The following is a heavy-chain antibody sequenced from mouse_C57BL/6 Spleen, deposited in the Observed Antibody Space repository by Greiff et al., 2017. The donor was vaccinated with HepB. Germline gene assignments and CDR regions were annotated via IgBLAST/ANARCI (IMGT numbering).Heavy chain of an antibody. CDR1: GFTFSSYA. D-gene: IGHD4-1*01. CDR3: ARDGTLAWFAY. Sequence: EVQVVESGGGLVKPGGSLKLSCAASGFTFSSYAMSWVRQTPEKRLEWVATISDGGSYTYYPDNVKGRFTISRDNAKNNLYLQMSHLKSEDTAMYYCARDGTLAWFAYWGQGTLVTVSA. CDR2: ISDGGSYT. V-gene: IGHV5-4*01. J-gene: IGHJ3*01.